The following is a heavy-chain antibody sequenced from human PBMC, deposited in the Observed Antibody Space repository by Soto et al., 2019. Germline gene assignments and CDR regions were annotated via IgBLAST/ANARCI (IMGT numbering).Heavy chain of an antibody. Sequence: EVQLLESGGGLVQPGGSLRLSCAASRLTFSSHGMSWVRQAPGKGLEWVSNISGSGTSKYYADSVRGRFTISRDNSKNTLYLEMNSLRADDTAVYYCATGGWLRHNDNWGQGTLVTVSS. D-gene: IGHD5-12*01. CDR1: RLTFSSHG. CDR2: ISGSGTSK. J-gene: IGHJ4*02. CDR3: ATGGWLRHNDN. V-gene: IGHV3-23*01.